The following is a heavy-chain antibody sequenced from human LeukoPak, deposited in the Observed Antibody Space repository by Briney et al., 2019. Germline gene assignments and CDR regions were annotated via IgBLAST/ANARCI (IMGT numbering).Heavy chain of an antibody. CDR2: IYTSGST. D-gene: IGHD3-22*01. Sequence: PSETLSLTCTVSGGSISSGSYYWSWIRQPAGKGLEWIGRIYTSGSTNYNPSLKSRVTISVDTSKNQFSLKLSSVTAADTAVYYCARSRGYYDSSGYFFALDIWGQGTMVTVSS. J-gene: IGHJ3*02. CDR1: GGSISSGSYY. V-gene: IGHV4-61*02. CDR3: ARSRGYYDSSGYFFALDI.